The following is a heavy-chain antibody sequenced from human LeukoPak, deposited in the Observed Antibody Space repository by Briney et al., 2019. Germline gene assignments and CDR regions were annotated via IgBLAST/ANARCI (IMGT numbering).Heavy chain of an antibody. J-gene: IGHJ3*02. V-gene: IGHV4-39*01. D-gene: IGHD1-26*01. CDR3: ATPYSGGYHGLDI. Sequence: PSETLSLTCTVSGDSISSSTYYWGWIRQPPGKGLEWIGSIYYSGSTYYNPSLKSRVTISVDTSKNQFSLKLNSVTAADTAVYYCATPYSGGYHGLDIWGQGTMVTVSS. CDR1: GDSISSSTYY. CDR2: IYYSGST.